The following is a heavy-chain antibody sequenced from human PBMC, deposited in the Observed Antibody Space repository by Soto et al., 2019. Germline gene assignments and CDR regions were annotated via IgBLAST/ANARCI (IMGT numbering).Heavy chain of an antibody. D-gene: IGHD2-15*01. Sequence: QVQLVQSGAEVKKPGASVKVSCKASGYSFTGYYMHWVRQAPGQGLELMGWINTNSGGTNYTQKVQGRVTIIRDTSIRTAYMELSRLTSDDTAVYYCAAWCSGGSCYVYYGMDVWGQGTTVTVS. CDR3: AAWCSGGSCYVYYGMDV. V-gene: IGHV1-2*02. CDR1: GYSFTGYY. CDR2: INTNSGGT. J-gene: IGHJ6*02.